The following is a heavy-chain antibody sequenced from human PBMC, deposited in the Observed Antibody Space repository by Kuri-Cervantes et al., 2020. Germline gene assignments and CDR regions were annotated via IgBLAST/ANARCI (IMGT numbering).Heavy chain of an antibody. J-gene: IGHJ4*02. Sequence: GESLKISCAASGFTFSSYSMNWVRQAPGKGLEWVGRIKSKSDGGTTDYAAPVKGRFTISRDDSRNTLYLQMNSLKTEDTAVYYCTTLIACWGRGTLVTVSS. CDR2: IKSKSDGGTT. CDR1: GFTFSSYS. V-gene: IGHV3-15*01. CDR3: TTLIAC. D-gene: IGHD2-21*01.